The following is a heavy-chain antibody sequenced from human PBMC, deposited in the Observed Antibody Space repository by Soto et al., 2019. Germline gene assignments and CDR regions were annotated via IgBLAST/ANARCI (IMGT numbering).Heavy chain of an antibody. J-gene: IGHJ4*02. CDR3: ARAPYYDFWFDY. D-gene: IGHD3-3*01. Sequence: GGSLRLSCAASGFTFSSYGMHWVRQAPGKGLEWVAVIWYDGSNKYYADSVKGRFTISRDNSKNTLYLQMNSLRAEDTAVYYCARAPYYDFWFDYWGQGTLVTVSS. CDR1: GFTFSSYG. CDR2: IWYDGSNK. V-gene: IGHV3-33*01.